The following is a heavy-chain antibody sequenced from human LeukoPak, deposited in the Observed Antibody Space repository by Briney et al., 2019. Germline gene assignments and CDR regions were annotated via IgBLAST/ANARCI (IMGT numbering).Heavy chain of an antibody. CDR3: ARDLTRGYSYGFSRPSDY. J-gene: IGHJ4*02. Sequence: GGSLRLSCAASGFTFGSYSMNWVRQAPGKGLEWVSSISSSSSYIYYADSVKGRFTISRDNAKNSLYLQMNSLRAEDTAVYYCARDLTRGYSYGFSRPSDYWGQGTLVTVSS. CDR1: GFTFGSYS. D-gene: IGHD5-18*01. CDR2: ISSSSSYI. V-gene: IGHV3-21*01.